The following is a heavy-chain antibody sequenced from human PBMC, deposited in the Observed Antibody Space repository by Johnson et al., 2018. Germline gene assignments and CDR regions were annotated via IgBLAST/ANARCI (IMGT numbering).Heavy chain of an antibody. J-gene: IGHJ2*01. CDR1: GFTFSSYS. V-gene: IGHV3-21*01. CDR3: ARRPSLVDTGCSGGSCDSNNHWYFDL. Sequence: VQLVESGGGLVKPGGSLRLSCAASGFTFSSYSMNWVRQAPGKGLEWVSSISSSSSYIYYADSVKGRFTISRYNAKNSLYLQRNSRRAEDTAVYYCARRPSLVDTGCSGGSCDSNNHWYFDLWGRGTLVTVSS. CDR2: ISSSSSYI. D-gene: IGHD2-15*01.